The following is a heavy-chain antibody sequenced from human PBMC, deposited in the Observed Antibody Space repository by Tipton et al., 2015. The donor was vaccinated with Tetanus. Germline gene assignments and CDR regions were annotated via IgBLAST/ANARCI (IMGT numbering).Heavy chain of an antibody. CDR1: GGSISSYY. J-gene: IGHJ6*02. CDR2: IYTSGGT. Sequence: TLSLTCTVSGGSISSYYWSWIRQPAGKGLEWIGRIYTSGGTNYNPSLKSRVTMSVDTSKNQFSLKLTSVTAADTAVYYCARDRGLTTSGGIGMDVWGQGTTVTVSS. V-gene: IGHV4-4*07. CDR3: ARDRGLTTSGGIGMDV. D-gene: IGHD4-17*01.